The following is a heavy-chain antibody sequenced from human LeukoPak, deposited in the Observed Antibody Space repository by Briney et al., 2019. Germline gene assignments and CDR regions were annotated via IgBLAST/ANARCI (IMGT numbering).Heavy chain of an antibody. CDR3: ATKTPGNYPYDY. Sequence: PGGSLRLSCVLSGFTFTSAPMNWVRQAPGKVLEWVSTSGTDGDTYYADSVKGRFTISRDNSKNTVHLQMTSLRVEDTAVYYCATKTPGNYPYDYWGQGTLVIVSP. CDR2: SGTDGDT. CDR1: GFTFTSAP. D-gene: IGHD3-22*01. V-gene: IGHV3-23*01. J-gene: IGHJ4*02.